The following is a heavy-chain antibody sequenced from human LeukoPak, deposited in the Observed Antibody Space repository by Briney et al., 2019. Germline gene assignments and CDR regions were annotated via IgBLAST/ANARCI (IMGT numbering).Heavy chain of an antibody. Sequence: SETLSLTCAVYGGSFSCYYWSWIRQPPGKGLEWIGEINHSGSTNYNPSLKSRVTISVETSKNQFSVNLSSVTAADTAVYYCARQEGDYVDHWGQGTLVTVSS. J-gene: IGHJ4*02. CDR1: GGSFSCYY. V-gene: IGHV4-34*01. CDR3: ARQEGDYVDH. CDR2: INHSGST.